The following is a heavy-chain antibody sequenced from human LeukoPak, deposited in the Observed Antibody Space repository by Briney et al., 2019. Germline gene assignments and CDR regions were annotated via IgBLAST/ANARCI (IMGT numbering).Heavy chain of an antibody. CDR3: ARAQYYSDSTGYYYLHY. J-gene: IGHJ4*02. CDR2: ISSSSSTI. CDR1: GFTFSSYH. V-gene: IGHV3-48*01. D-gene: IGHD3-22*01. Sequence: GGSLRLSCVGSGFTFSSYHMNWVRQAPGKGLEWVSYISSSSSTIYYADSVKGRFTISRDNAKNSLYLQTNSLRAEDTVVYYCARAQYYSDSTGYYYLHYWGQGTLVTVSS.